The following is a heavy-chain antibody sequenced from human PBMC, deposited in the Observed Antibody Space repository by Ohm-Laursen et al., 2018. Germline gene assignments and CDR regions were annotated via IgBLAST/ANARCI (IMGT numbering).Heavy chain of an antibody. CDR2: INHSGST. CDR3: ARLASSSTDYYDSSGSSRDY. V-gene: IGHV4-34*01. CDR1: GGSFSGYY. Sequence: SETLSLTCAVYGGSFSGYYWSWIRQPPGKGLEWIGEINHSGSTNYNPSLKSRVTISVDTSKNQFSLKLSSVTAADTAVYYCARLASSSTDYYDSSGSSRDYWGQGTLVTVSS. D-gene: IGHD3-22*01. J-gene: IGHJ4*02.